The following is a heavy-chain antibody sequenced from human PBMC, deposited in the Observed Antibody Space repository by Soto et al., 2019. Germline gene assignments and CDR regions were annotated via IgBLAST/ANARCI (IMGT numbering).Heavy chain of an antibody. V-gene: IGHV4-34*01. Sequence: PSETLSLTCAFYGGSFSGHYWSWIRQPPGKGLEWIGEINHSGSTNYNPSLKSRVTISVDTSKNQFSLKLSSVTAADTAVYYCARGRYCGGDCRRSSFYYYYYGMDVWGQGTTVT. CDR3: ARGRYCGGDCRRSSFYYYYYGMDV. CDR2: INHSGST. CDR1: GGSFSGHY. D-gene: IGHD2-21*02. J-gene: IGHJ6*02.